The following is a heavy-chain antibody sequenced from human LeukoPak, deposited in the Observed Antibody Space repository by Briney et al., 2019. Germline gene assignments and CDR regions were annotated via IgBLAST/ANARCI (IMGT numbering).Heavy chain of an antibody. CDR3: ARAQTYGDSRLLLDY. J-gene: IGHJ4*02. CDR1: GFTFGNYG. CDR2: INWNGGST. Sequence: PGGSLRLSCAASGFTFGNYGMSWVRQAPGKWLEWVSGINWNGGSTGYADSVEGRFTISRDNAKNSQYLQMNSLSVEDTALYYCARAQTYGDSRLLLDYWGQGTLVTVSS. V-gene: IGHV3-20*04. D-gene: IGHD4-17*01.